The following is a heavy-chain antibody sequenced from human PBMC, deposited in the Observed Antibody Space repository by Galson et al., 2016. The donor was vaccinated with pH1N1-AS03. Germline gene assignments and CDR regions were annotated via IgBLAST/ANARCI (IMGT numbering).Heavy chain of an antibody. Sequence: SVKVSCKASGYTFTNYGISWVRQAPGQGLEWMGWISPYSGATNLAQKFQGRVTMTRDTSISTAYVELNSLTSDDTAVYYCARPAGTPNYYYTDVWGKGTTVTVSS. CDR3: ARPAGTPNYYYTDV. D-gene: IGHD3-10*01. V-gene: IGHV1-2*02. J-gene: IGHJ6*03. CDR2: ISPYSGAT. CDR1: GYTFTNYG.